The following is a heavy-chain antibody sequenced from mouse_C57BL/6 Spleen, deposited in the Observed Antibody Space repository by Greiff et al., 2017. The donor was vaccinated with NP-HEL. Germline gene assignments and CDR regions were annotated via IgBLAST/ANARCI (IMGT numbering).Heavy chain of an antibody. J-gene: IGHJ3*01. V-gene: IGHV1-20*01. Sequence: EVKLQESGPELVKPGDSVKISCKASGYSFTGYFMNWVMQSHGKSLEWIGRINPYNGDTFYNQKFKGKATLTVDKSSSTAHMELRSLTSEDSAVYYCTPYYGSSYGFAYWGQGTLVTVSA. CDR1: GYSFTGYF. CDR3: TPYYGSSYGFAY. CDR2: INPYNGDT. D-gene: IGHD1-1*01.